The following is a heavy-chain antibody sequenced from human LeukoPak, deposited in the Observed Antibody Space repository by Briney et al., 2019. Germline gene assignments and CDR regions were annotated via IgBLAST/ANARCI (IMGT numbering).Heavy chain of an antibody. CDR3: ARRDMTTVTAYAFDI. D-gene: IGHD4-11*01. CDR2: IYYSGST. CDR1: GGSISSSCYY. Sequence: SESLSLTCTVSGGSISSSCYYCGWIRQPPVKGLEWFGLIYYSGSTYYNPSLKSRFTISVDTSKYQFCLQVSSVPAADTAVDYCARRDMTTVTAYAFDIWGQGRMVTVSS. V-gene: IGHV4-39*01. J-gene: IGHJ3*02.